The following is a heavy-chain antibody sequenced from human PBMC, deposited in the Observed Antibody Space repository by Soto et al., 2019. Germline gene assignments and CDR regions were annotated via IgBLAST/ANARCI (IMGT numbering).Heavy chain of an antibody. Sequence: QVQLVQSGAEVKKPGSSVKVSCKASGGTFSSYAISWVRQAPGQGLEWMGGIIPIFGTANYAQKFQGRVTITADKSTSTAYMELSSLRSEDTAVYYCARKKTTIFGVPDYYGMDVWGQGTTVTVSS. CDR3: ARKKTTIFGVPDYYGMDV. CDR1: GGTFSSYA. CDR2: IIPIFGTA. D-gene: IGHD3-3*01. V-gene: IGHV1-69*06. J-gene: IGHJ6*02.